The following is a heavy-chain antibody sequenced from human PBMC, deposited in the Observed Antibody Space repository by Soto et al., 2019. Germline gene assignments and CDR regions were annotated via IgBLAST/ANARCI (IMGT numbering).Heavy chain of an antibody. D-gene: IGHD6-19*01. CDR2: VSYDGSSQ. V-gene: IGHV3-30*18. J-gene: IGHJ4*02. CDR1: GFTFNKHG. Sequence: HPGGSLRLSCAASGFTFNKHGMHWVRQAPGKGLEWVAVVSYDGSSQYYADSVKGRFTISRDNSKNMVYLQMTTLRREDAAVYYCAKAHGYSSGWRADSWGQGTRVTVSS. CDR3: AKAHGYSSGWRADS.